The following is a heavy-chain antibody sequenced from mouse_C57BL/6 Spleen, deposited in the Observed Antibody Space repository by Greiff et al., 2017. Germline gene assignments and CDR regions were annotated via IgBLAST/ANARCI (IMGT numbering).Heavy chain of an antibody. CDR3: ARQRGTPAWFAY. CDR1: GFTFSSYG. CDR2: ISSGGSYT. D-gene: IGHD3-3*01. Sequence: EVQVVESGGDLVKPGGSLKLSCAASGFTFSSYGMSWVRQTPDKRLEWVATISSGGSYTYYPDSVKGRFTISRDNAKNTLYLQMSSLKSEDTAMYYCARQRGTPAWFAYWGQGTLVTVSA. V-gene: IGHV5-6*01. J-gene: IGHJ3*01.